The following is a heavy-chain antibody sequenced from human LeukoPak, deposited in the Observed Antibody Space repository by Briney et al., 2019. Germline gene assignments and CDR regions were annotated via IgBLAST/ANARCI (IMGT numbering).Heavy chain of an antibody. CDR1: GYTFTSYY. V-gene: IGHV1-46*01. Sequence: ASVKVSCKASGYTFTSYYMHWVRQAPGQGLEWMGIINPSGGSTSYAQKFQGRVTMTRDTSTSTAYMELSSLRSEDTAVYYCARAGAYSYGPQNYFDYWGQGTLVTVSS. CDR2: INPSGGST. D-gene: IGHD5-18*01. CDR3: ARAGAYSYGPQNYFDY. J-gene: IGHJ4*02.